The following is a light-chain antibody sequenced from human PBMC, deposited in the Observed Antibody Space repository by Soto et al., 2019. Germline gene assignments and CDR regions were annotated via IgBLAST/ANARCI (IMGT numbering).Light chain of an antibody. J-gene: IGKJ1*01. CDR2: DTS. CDR1: QSVNRK. CDR3: QQYGSSPEWT. Sequence: EIVMTQSPATLSVSPGERATLSCRASQSVNRKLAWYQQKPGQAPRLLIYDTSSRASGIPDRFSGSGSGTDFTLTISRLEPEDFAVYYCQQYGSSPEWTFGQGTKVDIK. V-gene: IGKV3-20*01.